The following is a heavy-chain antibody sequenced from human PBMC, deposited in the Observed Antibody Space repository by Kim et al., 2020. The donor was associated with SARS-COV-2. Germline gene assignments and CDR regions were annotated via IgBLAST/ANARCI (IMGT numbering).Heavy chain of an antibody. J-gene: IGHJ5*02. CDR1: GFTVSSNY. Sequence: GGSLRLSCAASGFTVSSNYMSWVRQAPGKGLEWVSVIYSGGSTYYADSVKGRFTISRHNSKNTLYLQMNSLRAEDTAVYYCARRVGPWGGNWFDPWGQGTLVTVSS. V-gene: IGHV3-53*04. CDR3: ARRVGPWGGNWFDP. CDR2: IYSGGST. D-gene: IGHD3-16*01.